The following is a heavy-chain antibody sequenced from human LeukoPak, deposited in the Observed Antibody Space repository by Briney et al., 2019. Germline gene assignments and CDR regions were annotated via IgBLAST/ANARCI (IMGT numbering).Heavy chain of an antibody. J-gene: IGHJ6*02. D-gene: IGHD6-13*01. CDR1: GYTFTSYG. CDR2: ISAYNGNT. V-gene: IGHV1-18*01. Sequence: GASVKVSCKASGYTFTSYGISWVRQAPGQGLEWMGWISAYNGNTNYAQKLQGRVTMTTDTSTSTAYMELRSLRSDDTAVYYCARDTSPYSSSWYKMDYYYYYGMDVWGQGTTVTVS. CDR3: ARDTSPYSSSWYKMDYYYYYGMDV.